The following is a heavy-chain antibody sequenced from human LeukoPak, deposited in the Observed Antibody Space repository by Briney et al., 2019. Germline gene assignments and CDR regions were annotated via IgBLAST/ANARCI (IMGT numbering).Heavy chain of an antibody. Sequence: GGSLRLSCAASGFTLSSYWMHWVRQAPGKGLVWVSRISSDGANANYADSVKGRFTISRDNAKNTLYLQMNSLRAEDTAVYYCVLLSLTPGWGQGTLVTVSS. CDR1: GFTLSSYW. CDR3: VLLSLTPG. J-gene: IGHJ4*02. D-gene: IGHD3-10*01. V-gene: IGHV3-74*01. CDR2: ISSDGANA.